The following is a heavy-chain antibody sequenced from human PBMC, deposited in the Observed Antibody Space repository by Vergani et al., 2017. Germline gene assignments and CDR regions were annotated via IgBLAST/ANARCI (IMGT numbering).Heavy chain of an antibody. Sequence: QVQLVQSGAEVKKPGASVKVSCKASGYTFTSYYMHLVRQAPGQGLEWMGIINPSGGSTSYAQKFQGRVTMTRDTSTRTVYMELSSLRSEDTAVYYCARDHGCGGDCYPLNWFDPWGQGTLVTVSS. CDR2: INPSGGST. V-gene: IGHV1-46*01. D-gene: IGHD2-21*01. CDR3: ARDHGCGGDCYPLNWFDP. J-gene: IGHJ5*02. CDR1: GYTFTSYY.